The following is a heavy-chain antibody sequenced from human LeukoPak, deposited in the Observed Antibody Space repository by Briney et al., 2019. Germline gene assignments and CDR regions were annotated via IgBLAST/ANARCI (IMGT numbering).Heavy chain of an antibody. CDR2: IYYSGST. Sequence: SETLSLTCTVSGGSISSYYWSWIRPPPGKGLEWIGYIYYSGSTNYNPSLKSRVTISVDTSKNQFSLKLSSVTAADTAVYYCAREFYDSSGYYYRVSWFDPWGQGTLVTVSS. D-gene: IGHD3-22*01. J-gene: IGHJ5*02. CDR3: AREFYDSSGYYYRVSWFDP. CDR1: GGSISSYY. V-gene: IGHV4-59*12.